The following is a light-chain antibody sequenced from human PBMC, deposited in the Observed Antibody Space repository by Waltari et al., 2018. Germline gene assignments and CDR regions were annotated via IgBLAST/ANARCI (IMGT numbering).Light chain of an antibody. CDR2: EDS. J-gene: IGLJ2*01. CDR3: CSYGTSNTVVL. V-gene: IGLV2-23*01. Sequence: QSALTQPASVPGSPGQSITVPSPGTRRAIGPYYFFSWYQQFPGKAPQLIIFEDSRRPSGVSSRFSASKSGDMASLTISGLQREDEAQYHCCSYGTSNTVVLFGGGTQLTVL. CDR1: RRAIGPYYF.